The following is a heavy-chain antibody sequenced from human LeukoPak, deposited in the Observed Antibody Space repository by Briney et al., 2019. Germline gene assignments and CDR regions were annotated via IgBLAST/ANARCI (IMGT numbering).Heavy chain of an antibody. CDR2: INPNSGGT. J-gene: IGHJ3*02. CDR1: GYTFTVYF. D-gene: IGHD2-15*01. CDR3: ARDNQPVVVVAAAMYAFDI. V-gene: IGHV1-2*02. Sequence: ASVKLSCSSSGYTFTVYFMHWVRQSPGQGLEWMGWINPNSGGTNYAQKFQGRVTMTRDTTISTAYMDLSRLTSDDTAVYYCARDNQPVVVVAAAMYAFDIWGQGTMVTVSS.